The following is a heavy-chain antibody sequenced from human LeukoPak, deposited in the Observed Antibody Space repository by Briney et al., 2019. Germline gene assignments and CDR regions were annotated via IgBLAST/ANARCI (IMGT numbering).Heavy chain of an antibody. V-gene: IGHV3-21*01. CDR3: ARDGSSFPFDP. J-gene: IGHJ5*02. CDR1: GFTFSSYS. CDR2: ISSSSSYI. D-gene: IGHD3-10*01. Sequence: GGSLRLSCAASGFTFSSYSMNWVRQAPGKGLEWVSSISSSSSYIYYADSVKGRFTISRDNAKNSLYLQMNSLRAEDTAVYSCARDGSSFPFDPWGQGTLVTVSS.